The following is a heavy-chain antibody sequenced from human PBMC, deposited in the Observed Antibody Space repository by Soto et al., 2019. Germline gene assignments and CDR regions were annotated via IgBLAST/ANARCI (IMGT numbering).Heavy chain of an antibody. CDR3: ARFAREEKPKVGSWYYFDY. J-gene: IGHJ4*02. CDR1: GGMTSTGCYF. V-gene: IGHV4-31*03. CDR2: IYYSGRT. D-gene: IGHD6-13*01. Sequence: NLPLTYSVSGGMTSTGCYFWCWVRQQPGKGLEWIGNIYYSGRTYYNPSLKCRVTISVDTSKNQFSLKLSSVTAADTAVYYCARFAREEKPKVGSWYYFDYWGQGTGVT.